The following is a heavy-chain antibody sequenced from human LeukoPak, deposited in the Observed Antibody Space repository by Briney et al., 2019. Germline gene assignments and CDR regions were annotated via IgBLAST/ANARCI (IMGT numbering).Heavy chain of an antibody. Sequence: SETLSLTCAVYGGSFSGYYWSWIRQPPGKGLEWIGEINHSGSTNYNPSLKSRVTISVDTSKNQFSLKLSSVTAADTAVYYCARTPRYFDWLLFLSWWDYWGQGTLVTVSS. D-gene: IGHD3-9*01. J-gene: IGHJ4*02. CDR2: INHSGST. CDR3: ARTPRYFDWLLFLSWWDY. CDR1: GGSFSGYY. V-gene: IGHV4-34*01.